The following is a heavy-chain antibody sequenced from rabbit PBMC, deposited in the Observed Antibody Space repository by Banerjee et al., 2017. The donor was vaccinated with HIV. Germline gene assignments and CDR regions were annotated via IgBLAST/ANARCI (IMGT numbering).Heavy chain of an antibody. CDR3: ARSDVGSSGYGAFDP. V-gene: IGHV1S45*01. CDR1: GFSFNNKYV. J-gene: IGHJ2*01. Sequence: QEQLEESGGGLVQPEGSLTLTCTASGFSFNNKYVMCWVRQAPGKGLKWIACINTSSGNTVYASWAKGRFTISKPSSTTVTLQMTSLTAADTATYFCARSDVGSSGYGAFDPWGQGTLVTVS. D-gene: IGHD1-1*01. CDR2: INTSSGNT.